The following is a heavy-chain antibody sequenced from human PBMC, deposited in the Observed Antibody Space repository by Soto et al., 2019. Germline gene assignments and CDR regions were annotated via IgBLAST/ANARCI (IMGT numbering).Heavy chain of an antibody. CDR1: GFIFSSFG. J-gene: IGHJ4*02. D-gene: IGHD3-22*01. CDR3: ARDRGDYYDSSCFDY. Sequence: QEQLVESGGGVVQPGRSLRLSCTTSGFIFSSFGMHWVRQAPGKGLEWVAVIWDDESNKYYADSVKGRFIISRDNSKNALYLQMNSLRGEDTAVYYCARDRGDYYDSSCFDYWGQGTLVTVSS. V-gene: IGHV3-33*01. CDR2: IWDDESNK.